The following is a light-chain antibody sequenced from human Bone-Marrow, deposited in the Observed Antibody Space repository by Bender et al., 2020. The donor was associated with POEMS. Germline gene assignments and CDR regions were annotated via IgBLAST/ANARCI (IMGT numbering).Light chain of an antibody. Sequence: YVLTQPPSVSVAPGQTARISCGGDNIGSKGLHWYQHKPGQAPVLVVYDVSNRPSVVSNRFSGSKSGNTASPTISGLQAEDEADYYCSSYAYKNTVFGGGTQLTVL. CDR2: DVS. CDR1: NIGSKG. J-gene: IGLJ2*01. CDR3: SSYAYKNTV. V-gene: IGLV3-21*02.